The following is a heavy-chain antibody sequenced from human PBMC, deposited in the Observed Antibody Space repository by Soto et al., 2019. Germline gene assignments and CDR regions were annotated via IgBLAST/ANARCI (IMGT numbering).Heavy chain of an antibody. CDR2: IYYSGST. J-gene: IGHJ3*02. CDR1: GGSISSGGYY. V-gene: IGHV4-31*03. CDR3: ARYYFHLGRSIWVAFAI. Sequence: QVQLQESGPGLVKPSQTLSLTCTVSGGSISSGGYYWSWIRQHPGKGLEWIGYIYYSGSTYYNPYPNSRVTMTVHTSKNQSPLKLSSVTAADRAVYYWARYYFHLGRSIWVAFAIWGQGTMVTVSS. D-gene: IGHD3-10*01.